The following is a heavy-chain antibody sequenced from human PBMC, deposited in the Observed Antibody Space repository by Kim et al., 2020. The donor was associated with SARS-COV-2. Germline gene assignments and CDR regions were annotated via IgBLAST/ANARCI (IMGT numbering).Heavy chain of an antibody. CDR3: ASADYSGSAN. V-gene: IGHV1-69*01. Sequence: ANYAPKFQGRVTITADESTSTAYMELSSLRSEDTAVYYCASADYSGSANWGQGTLVTVSS. D-gene: IGHD1-26*01. CDR2: A. J-gene: IGHJ4*02.